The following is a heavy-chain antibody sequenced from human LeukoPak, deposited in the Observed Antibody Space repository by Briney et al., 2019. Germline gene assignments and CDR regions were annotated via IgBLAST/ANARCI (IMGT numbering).Heavy chain of an antibody. D-gene: IGHD1-26*01. V-gene: IGHV3-7*04. Sequence: PGGSLRLSCAASGFTFSSYWMSCVRQAPGKGLEWVANIKQDGSEKFYVDSVKGRFTISRDNDKNSLCLQMNSLRAEDTAVYYCARAVGATHFDYWGQGILVTVSS. CDR1: GFTFSSYW. J-gene: IGHJ4*02. CDR3: ARAVGATHFDY. CDR2: IKQDGSEK.